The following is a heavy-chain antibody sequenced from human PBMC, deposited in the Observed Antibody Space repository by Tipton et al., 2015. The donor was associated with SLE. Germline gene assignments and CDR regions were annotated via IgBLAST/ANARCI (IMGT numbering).Heavy chain of an antibody. CDR1: GFTFSDYY. D-gene: IGHD6-19*01. CDR3: ARAIAVAGTGLFY. CDR2: ISSSSSYT. J-gene: IGHJ4*02. V-gene: IGHV3-11*05. Sequence: SLRLSCAASGFTFSDYYMSWIRQAPGKGLEWVSYISSSSSYTNYADSVKGRFTISRDNAKNSLYLQMNSLRAEDTAVYYCARAIAVAGTGLFYWGQGTLVTVSS.